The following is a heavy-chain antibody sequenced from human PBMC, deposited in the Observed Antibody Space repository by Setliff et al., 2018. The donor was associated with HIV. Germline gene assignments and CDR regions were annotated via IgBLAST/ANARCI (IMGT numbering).Heavy chain of an antibody. D-gene: IGHD2-15*01. Sequence: PGGSLRLSCAASGFTFSHSFMSWIRQAPGKGLEWISYISGSGDIIYHADSVKGRFTISRDNSKNTLYLQMNSLRAEDMAVYYCAKGALGYCSGTICYPFDYCAQGTLVTVCS. J-gene: IGHJ4*02. CDR2: ISGSGDII. V-gene: IGHV3-11*01. CDR1: GFTFSHSF. CDR3: AKGALGYCSGTICYPFDY.